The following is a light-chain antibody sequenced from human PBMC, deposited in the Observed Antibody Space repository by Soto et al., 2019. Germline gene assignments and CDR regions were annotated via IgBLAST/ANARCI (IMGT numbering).Light chain of an antibody. Sequence: EIVMTQSPATLSVSPGERATLSCRASQSLRSNLAWYQQKPGQAPRLLIYGASTRATGIPARFSGSGSGTEFTLTISSLQSEDFAVYYCQQYNNWPSLTFGGGTKVDIK. CDR1: QSLRSN. CDR3: QQYNNWPSLT. V-gene: IGKV3-15*01. J-gene: IGKJ4*01. CDR2: GAS.